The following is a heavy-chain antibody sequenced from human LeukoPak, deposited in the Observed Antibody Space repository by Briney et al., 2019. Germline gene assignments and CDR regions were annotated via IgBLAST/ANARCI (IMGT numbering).Heavy chain of an antibody. Sequence: SETLSLTCTVSGASISTYYWSWIRQPPGKGLEWIGYIYYSGSTYYNPSLKSRVTISVDTSKNQFSLKLSSVTAADTAVYYCARGGVVVPAARKDDWFDPWGQGTLVTVSS. CDR2: IYYSGST. J-gene: IGHJ5*02. CDR3: ARGGVVVPAARKDDWFDP. CDR1: GASISTYY. V-gene: IGHV4-59*08. D-gene: IGHD2-2*01.